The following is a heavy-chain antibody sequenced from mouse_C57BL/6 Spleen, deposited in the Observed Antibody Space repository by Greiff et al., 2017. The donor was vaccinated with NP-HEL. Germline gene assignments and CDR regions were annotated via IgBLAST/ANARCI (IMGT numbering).Heavy chain of an antibody. J-gene: IGHJ4*01. V-gene: IGHV1-67*01. Sequence: QVQLKESGPELVRPGVSVKISCKGSGYTFTDYAMHWVKQSHAKSLEWIGVISTYYGDASYNQKFKDKATMTVDKSSITAYMELARLTSEDSAVYYCARSVTVVVASYYAMDYWGQGTSVTVSS. CDR3: ARSVTVVVASYYAMDY. CDR2: ISTYYGDA. D-gene: IGHD1-1*01. CDR1: GYTFTDYA.